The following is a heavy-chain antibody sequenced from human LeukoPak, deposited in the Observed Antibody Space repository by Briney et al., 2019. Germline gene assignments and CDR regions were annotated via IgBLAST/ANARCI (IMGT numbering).Heavy chain of an antibody. J-gene: IGHJ4*02. D-gene: IGHD7-27*01. CDR1: GFTFSRYS. Sequence: GGSLRLSCAASGFTFSRYSMNWVRQAPGKGLVWVSRINSDGSSTSYADSVKGRFTISRDNAKNTLYLQMNSLRAEDTAVYYCARVKLGIGGNFDYWGQGTLVTVSS. CDR2: INSDGSST. CDR3: ARVKLGIGGNFDY. V-gene: IGHV3-74*01.